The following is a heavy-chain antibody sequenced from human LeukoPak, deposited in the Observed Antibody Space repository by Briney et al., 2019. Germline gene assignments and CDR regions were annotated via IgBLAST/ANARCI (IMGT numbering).Heavy chain of an antibody. D-gene: IGHD1-26*01. Sequence: GGSLRLSCAASGFTFSDYYMSWIRQAPGKGLEWVSYISSSGSTIYYADSVKGRFTISRDNAKNSLYLQMNSLRAEDTAVYYCAKDQAVGAPVDYWGQGTLVTVSS. V-gene: IGHV3-11*01. CDR1: GFTFSDYY. CDR3: AKDQAVGAPVDY. CDR2: ISSSGSTI. J-gene: IGHJ4*02.